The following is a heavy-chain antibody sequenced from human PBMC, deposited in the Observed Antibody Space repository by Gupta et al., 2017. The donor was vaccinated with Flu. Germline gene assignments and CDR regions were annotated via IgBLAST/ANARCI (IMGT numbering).Heavy chain of an antibody. Sequence: QVQLVQSGAEVNMPGASVQVSCKASGYTFTNYAIQWVRQPPGHRLEWMGWINAGNGDTKYSQNVQGRVTITRDTSASTAYMELSSLRSEETDVYYFSRGIWSGHPPRSYYFDNWGQGTLVTVSS. CDR3: SRGIWSGHPPRSYYFDN. CDR1: GYTFTNYA. J-gene: IGHJ4*02. D-gene: IGHD3-3*01. CDR2: INAGNGDT. V-gene: IGHV1-3*01.